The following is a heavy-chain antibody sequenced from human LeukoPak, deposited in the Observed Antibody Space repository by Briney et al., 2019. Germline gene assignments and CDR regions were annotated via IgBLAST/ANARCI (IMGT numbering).Heavy chain of an antibody. CDR3: DRAYYDILTGYWKYFQH. J-gene: IGHJ1*01. D-gene: IGHD3-9*01. CDR2: IYYSGST. CDR1: GGSISSGDYY. Sequence: SQTLSLTCTVSGGSISSGDYYWSWIRQPPGKGLEWIGYIYYSGSTYYNPSLKSRVTIQVDTYKNQFSLKLSSVTDADTAVYYCDRAYYDILTGYWKYFQHWGQGTLVTVSS. V-gene: IGHV4-30-4*08.